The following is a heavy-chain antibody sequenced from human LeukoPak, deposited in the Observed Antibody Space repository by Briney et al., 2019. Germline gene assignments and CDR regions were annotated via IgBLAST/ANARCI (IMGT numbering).Heavy chain of an antibody. V-gene: IGHV3-23*01. J-gene: IGHJ4*02. Sequence: PGGSLRLSCAASGFTVSSSYMSWVRQAPGKGLEWLSTISGSGGSTYYADSVKGRFTISRDNSKNTLYLQMNSLRAEDTAVYYCARSGGGLHYFDYWGQGTLVTVSS. CDR3: ARSGGGLHYFDY. CDR2: ISGSGGST. D-gene: IGHD2-21*01. CDR1: GFTVSSSY.